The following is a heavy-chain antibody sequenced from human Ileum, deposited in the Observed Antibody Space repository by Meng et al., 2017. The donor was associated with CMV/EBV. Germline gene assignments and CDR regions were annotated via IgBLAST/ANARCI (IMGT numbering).Heavy chain of an antibody. CDR2: ISVSGGDT. CDR1: GFTFKINF. J-gene: IGHJ6*02. V-gene: IGHV3-23*01. CDR3: SKNLKGGYCTRTSCFLLGMDV. Sequence: GESLKISCAASGFTFKINFINWVRQAPGKGPEWVASISVSGGDTYYADSVKGRFTVSRDNTKNMVYLQMNSLRGDETAVYYCSKNLKGGYCTRTSCFLLGMDVWGQGTTVTVSS. D-gene: IGHD2-2*01.